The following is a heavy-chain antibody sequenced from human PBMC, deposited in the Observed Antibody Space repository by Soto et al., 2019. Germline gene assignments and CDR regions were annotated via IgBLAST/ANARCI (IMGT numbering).Heavy chain of an antibody. J-gene: IGHJ6*02. CDR2: IWYDGSNK. Sequence: GGSLRLSCAASGFTFSSYGMHWVRQAPGKGLEWVAVIWYDGSNKYYADSVKGRFTISRDNSKNTLYLQMNSLRAEDTAVYYCARDLGDYGDYYGMDVWGQGTTVTVSS. D-gene: IGHD4-17*01. CDR3: ARDLGDYGDYYGMDV. V-gene: IGHV3-33*01. CDR1: GFTFSSYG.